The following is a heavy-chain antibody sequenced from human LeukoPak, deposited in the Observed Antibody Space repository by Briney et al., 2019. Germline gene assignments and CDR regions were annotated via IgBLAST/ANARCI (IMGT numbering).Heavy chain of an antibody. J-gene: IGHJ3*01. Sequence: GGSLRLSCAASGFTFSTYEMHWVRQAPGKGLEWVAVISHDGNDQYYGDSVKGRFTISRDNSKNALYLQMNSLRLEDTAVYHCARDRDCSRTSCFNAFDVWGQGTMAIVSS. CDR1: GFTFSTYE. CDR2: ISHDGNDQ. D-gene: IGHD2-2*01. V-gene: IGHV3-30*04. CDR3: ARDRDCSRTSCFNAFDV.